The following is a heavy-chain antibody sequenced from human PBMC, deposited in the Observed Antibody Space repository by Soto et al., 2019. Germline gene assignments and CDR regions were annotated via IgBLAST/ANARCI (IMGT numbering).Heavy chain of an antibody. CDR1: GGSISSSSYY. Sequence: SETLSLTSTVSGGSISSSSYYWGWIRQPPGKGLEWIGSIYYSGSTYYNPSLKSRVTISVDTSKNQFSLKLSSVTAADTAVYYCARSLDYPLFDYWGQGTQVTVSS. V-gene: IGHV4-39*01. CDR3: ARSLDYPLFDY. D-gene: IGHD4-17*01. J-gene: IGHJ4*02. CDR2: IYYSGST.